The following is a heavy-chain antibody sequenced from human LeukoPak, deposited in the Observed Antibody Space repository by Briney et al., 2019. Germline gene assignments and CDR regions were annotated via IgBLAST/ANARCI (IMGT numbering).Heavy chain of an antibody. CDR2: IYPRDGST. J-gene: IGHJ4*02. CDR1: GYTFTSYG. V-gene: IGHV1-46*01. CDR3: ARDQEGFDY. Sequence: ASVKVSCKASGYTFTSYGISWVRQAPGQGLEWMGWIYPRDGSTSYAQKFQGGVTVTRDTSTSTVHMELSGLRSEDTAVYYCARDQEGFDYWGRGTLVTVSS.